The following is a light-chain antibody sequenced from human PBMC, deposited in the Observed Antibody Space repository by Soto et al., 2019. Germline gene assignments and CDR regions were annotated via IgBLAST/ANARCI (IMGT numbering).Light chain of an antibody. CDR3: SSYTSSSSLM. CDR1: SSDVGGYNY. V-gene: IGLV2-14*01. CDR2: EVS. J-gene: IGLJ7*01. Sequence: QSALTQPASVSGSPGQSITISCTGTSSDVGGYNYVSWYQQLPGKAPKLMIYEVSNRPSGVSNRFSGSKSGNTASLTISGLQAEDEADYYCSSYTSSSSLMFGGGTQLTVL.